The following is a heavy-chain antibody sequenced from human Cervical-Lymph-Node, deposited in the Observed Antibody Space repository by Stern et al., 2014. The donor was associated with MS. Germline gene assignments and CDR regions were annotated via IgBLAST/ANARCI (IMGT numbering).Heavy chain of an antibody. CDR2: VDPEDGET. D-gene: IGHD2-2*01. J-gene: IGHJ6*02. Sequence: EVQLVESGSEVKKPGATVKISCKVSGYTFTEPYMHWVRQAPGKGLEWMGLVDPEDGETRYAEKFQGRVTITADTSVDTVYMEVSSLRSDDTAVYYCATAHYCISSSCVGYYYGMDVWGQGTTVTVSS. CDR1: GYTFTEPY. CDR3: ATAHYCISSSCVGYYYGMDV. V-gene: IGHV1-69-2*01.